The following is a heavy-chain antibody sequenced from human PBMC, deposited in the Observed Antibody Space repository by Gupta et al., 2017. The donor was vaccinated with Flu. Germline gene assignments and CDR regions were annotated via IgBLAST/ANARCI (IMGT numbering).Heavy chain of an antibody. CDR2: VHSSGNT. CDR3: ARRGTYYFDF. D-gene: IGHD1-7*01. J-gene: IGHJ4*02. V-gene: IGHV4-31*03. CDR1: GGSVNVFSYF. Sequence: CSVSGGSVNVFSYFWSWIRQHPEKGLEWIGYVHSSGNTYYNPSLRSRLMMSIDTSKNEFSLEVTSVTAADTAMYYCARRGTYYFDFWGQGALVTVSS.